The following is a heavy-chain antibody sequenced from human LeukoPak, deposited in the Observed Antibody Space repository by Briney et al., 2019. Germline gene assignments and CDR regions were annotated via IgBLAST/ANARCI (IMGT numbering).Heavy chain of an antibody. Sequence: PSETLSLTCTVSGGSVSSGSYYWSWIRQHPGKGLEWIGYIYYSGSTYYNPSLKSRVTISVDTSKNQFSLKLSSVTAADTAVYYCARTIYYGMDVWGQGTTVTVSS. CDR1: GGSVSSGSYY. V-gene: IGHV4-31*03. CDR2: IYYSGST. CDR3: ARTIYYGMDV. J-gene: IGHJ6*02.